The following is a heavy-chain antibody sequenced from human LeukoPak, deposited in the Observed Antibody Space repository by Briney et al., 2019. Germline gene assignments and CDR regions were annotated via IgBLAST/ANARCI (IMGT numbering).Heavy chain of an antibody. Sequence: GGSLRLSCAASGFTFSSYAMHWVRQAPGKGLEWVAVISHDGSNKYYADSVKGRFTISRDNSKNTLYLQMNSLRAEDTDVYYCARGNLDVTLEGPIDYWGQGTLVTVSS. D-gene: IGHD1-1*01. CDR1: GFTFSSYA. CDR3: ARGNLDVTLEGPIDY. J-gene: IGHJ4*02. CDR2: ISHDGSNK. V-gene: IGHV3-30*04.